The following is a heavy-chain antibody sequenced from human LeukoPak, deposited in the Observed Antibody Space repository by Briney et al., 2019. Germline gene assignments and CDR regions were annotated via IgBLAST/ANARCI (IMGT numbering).Heavy chain of an antibody. V-gene: IGHV3-23*01. CDR3: AILDYYDSSGLDY. CDR1: GFTFGRYG. Sequence: GGSLRLSCAASGFTFGRYGMSWVRQAPGKGLGWVSAISSGGGSTYYADSVKGRFTISRDNSKNTVYLQMNSLRAEDTALYYCAILDYYDSSGLDYWGQGTLVTVSS. D-gene: IGHD3-22*01. CDR2: ISSGGGST. J-gene: IGHJ4*02.